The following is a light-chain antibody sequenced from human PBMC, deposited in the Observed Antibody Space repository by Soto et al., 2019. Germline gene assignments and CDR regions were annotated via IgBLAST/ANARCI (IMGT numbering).Light chain of an antibody. Sequence: QLVLTQPPSASASLGASVKLTCTLSSGHSSYAIAWHQQQPEKGPRYLMKLNGDGSHTKGDGIPDRFSGSSSGAERYLTISSLQSEDEADYYCQTWGSVVRVFGGGTSSPS. V-gene: IGLV4-69*01. CDR2: LNGDGSH. CDR3: QTWGSVVRV. CDR1: SGHSSYA. J-gene: IGLJ2*01.